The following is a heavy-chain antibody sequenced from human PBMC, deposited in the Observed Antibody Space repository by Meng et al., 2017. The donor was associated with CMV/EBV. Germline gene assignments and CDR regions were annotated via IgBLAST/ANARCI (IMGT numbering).Heavy chain of an antibody. J-gene: IGHJ5*02. V-gene: IGHV4-34*01. CDR2: INHSGST. CDR1: GGSFSGNY. D-gene: IGHD1-7*01. CDR3: ARYPPKELELQGFDP. Sequence: SETLSLTCAVYGGSFSGNYCSWIRQPPGKGLECIGEINHSGSTNYNPSLKSRVTISVDTSKNQFSLKLSSVTAADTAVYYCARYPPKELELQGFDPWGQGTLVTVSS.